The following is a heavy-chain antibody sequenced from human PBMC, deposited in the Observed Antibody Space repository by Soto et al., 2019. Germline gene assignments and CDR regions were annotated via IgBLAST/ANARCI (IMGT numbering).Heavy chain of an antibody. CDR1: GFTFDDYT. CDR2: ISWDGSGT. V-gene: IGHV3-43*01. CDR3: AKDFYYGSGSYTGSGAIDI. D-gene: IGHD3-10*01. J-gene: IGHJ3*02. Sequence: EVQLLESGGVVVQPGGSLRLSCAASGFTFDDYTMHWVRQAPGKGLEWVSLISWDGSGTYYADSVKGRFTISRDNSKNSLYLQKNSLRTEDTALSYCAKDFYYGSGSYTGSGAIDIWGQGTMVTVSS.